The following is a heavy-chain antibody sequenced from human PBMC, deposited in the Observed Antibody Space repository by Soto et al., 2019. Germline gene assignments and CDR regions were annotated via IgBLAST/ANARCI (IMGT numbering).Heavy chain of an antibody. D-gene: IGHD5-18*01. CDR3: ARDLGYGLFDY. J-gene: IGHJ4*02. CDR2: ISNDGSNK. V-gene: IGHV3-30*03. CDR1: GFSFSTYG. Sequence: GGSLRLSCAASGFSFSTYGMHWVRQAPGKGLEWVAFISNDGSNKYYADSVKGRFTISRDNSKNTLYLQMNSLRAEDTAVYYCARDLGYGLFDYWGQGTLVTVSS.